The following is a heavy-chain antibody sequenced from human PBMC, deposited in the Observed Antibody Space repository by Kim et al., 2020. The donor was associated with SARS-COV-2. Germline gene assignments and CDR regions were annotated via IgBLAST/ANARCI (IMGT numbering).Heavy chain of an antibody. V-gene: IGHV4-59*13. D-gene: IGHD3-10*01. CDR3: AREDMVRGIYYYYGMDV. CDR2: IHYSGST. CDR1: GGSISSYY. Sequence: SETLSLTCTVSGGSISSYYWSWIRQPPGKGLEWIGYIHYSGSTNYNPSLKSRVTISVDTSKNQFSLKLSSVTAADTAVYYCAREDMVRGIYYYYGMDVWGPGTTVTVSS. J-gene: IGHJ6*02.